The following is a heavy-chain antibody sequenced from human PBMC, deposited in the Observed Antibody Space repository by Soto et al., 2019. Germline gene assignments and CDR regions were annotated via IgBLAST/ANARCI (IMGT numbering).Heavy chain of an antibody. CDR3: ARRRPTGYYNY. J-gene: IGHJ4*02. CDR2: ISSSSSDT. Sequence: QVQLVESGGDLVKPGGSLRLSCAASGFPFSDYYMSRIRQAPGKGLEWVSSISSSSSDTNYAQSVKGRFTISRDNAKNSLHLQMNSLRDEDTAVYYCARRRPTGYYNYWGQGTLVTVSA. V-gene: IGHV3-11*05. CDR1: GFPFSDYY. D-gene: IGHD3-9*01.